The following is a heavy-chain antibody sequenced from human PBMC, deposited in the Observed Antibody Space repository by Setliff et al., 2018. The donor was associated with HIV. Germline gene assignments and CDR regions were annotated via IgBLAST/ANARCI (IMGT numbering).Heavy chain of an antibody. CDR3: ARSVIGYYYYGMGV. V-gene: IGHV3-30*01. Sequence: PGGSLRLSCAASGFTFSSYAMHWVRQAPGKGLEWVAVISYGGSNKYYADSVKGRFTISRDNSKNTLYLQMNSLRAEDTAVYYCARSVIGYYYYGMGVWGQGTLVTVSS. D-gene: IGHD3-10*01. CDR1: GFTFSSYA. J-gene: IGHJ6*02. CDR2: ISYGGSNK.